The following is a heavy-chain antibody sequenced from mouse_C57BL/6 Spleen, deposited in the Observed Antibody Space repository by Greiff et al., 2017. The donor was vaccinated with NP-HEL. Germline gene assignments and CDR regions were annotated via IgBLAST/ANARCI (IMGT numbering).Heavy chain of an antibody. CDR1: GFTFSSYA. D-gene: IGHD2-1*01. CDR2: ISDGGGYT. V-gene: IGHV5-4*01. J-gene: IGHJ4*01. CDR3: ARDRDGNYAMGY. Sequence: EVQRVESGGGLVKPGGSLKLSCAASGFTFSSYAMSWVRQTPEKRLEWVGTISDGGGYTNYPDNVKGRFTTSKDNAKNNLYLQMSHLKSEDTAMYYCARDRDGNYAMGYWGQGTSVTVSS.